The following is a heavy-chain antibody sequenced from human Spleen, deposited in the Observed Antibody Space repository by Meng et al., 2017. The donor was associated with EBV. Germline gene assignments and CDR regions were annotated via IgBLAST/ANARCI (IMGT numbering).Heavy chain of an antibody. CDR1: GYTFDIYP. CDR3: ARVGGGEVATFDY. V-gene: IGHV1-69*01. Sequence: VQLWQSGAEVKKPRSSVKASCKASGYTFDIYPIPWVRQAPGQGLEWMGEISPISAIASYAQQFQGRVTITADEFTTTAYMELSSLRSQDTAVYFCARVGGGEVATFDYWGQGTLVTVSS. J-gene: IGHJ4*02. D-gene: IGHD5-24*01. CDR2: ISPISAIA.